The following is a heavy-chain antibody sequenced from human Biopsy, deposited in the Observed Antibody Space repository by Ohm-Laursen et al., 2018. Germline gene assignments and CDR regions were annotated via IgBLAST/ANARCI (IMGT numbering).Heavy chain of an antibody. CDR2: INRSGSII. CDR1: GFTFSDYY. Sequence: SLRLSCAASGFTFSDYYMSWVRRAPGQGLEWLSYINRSGSIIDYADSVKGRFTISRDNAQNTLYLQMNSLRADDTAVYYCARDWGGDYGGNIDYYYFYGMDVWGQGTTVTVSS. CDR3: ARDWGGDYGGNIDYYYFYGMDV. V-gene: IGHV3-11*01. J-gene: IGHJ6*02. D-gene: IGHD4-23*01.